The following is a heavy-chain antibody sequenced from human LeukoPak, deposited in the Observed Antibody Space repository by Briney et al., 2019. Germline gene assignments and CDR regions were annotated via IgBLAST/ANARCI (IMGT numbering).Heavy chain of an antibody. CDR3: AKGDRNGYVWGRNRYEHLYYFDF. CDR2: IYSGGST. Sequence: PGGSLSLSCAASGFTVSDHYMSWVRQAPGKGLEWVSVIYSGGSTYYADFVQGRFTISRGHSTVFLQMNGLRAEDTAVYYCAKGDRNGYVWGRNRYEHLYYFDFWGQGTLVTVSS. D-gene: IGHD3-16*02. CDR1: GFTVSDHY. J-gene: IGHJ4*02. V-gene: IGHV3-53*01.